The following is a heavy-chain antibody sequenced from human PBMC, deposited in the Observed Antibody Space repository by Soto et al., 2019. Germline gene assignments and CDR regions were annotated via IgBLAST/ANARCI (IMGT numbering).Heavy chain of an antibody. Sequence: QVQLVQSGAEVKNPGASVKVSCKASGYTFTNYYIHWVRQAPGQGLEWMAIINPNGGSTNYAQEFQGRVTLARDTFTNTVYVELSSLRSEDTAIYYCARGLAAGDYWGQGNLVTVSS. CDR2: INPNGGST. CDR1: GYTFTNYY. CDR3: ARGLAAGDY. V-gene: IGHV1-46*01. J-gene: IGHJ4*02. D-gene: IGHD6-13*01.